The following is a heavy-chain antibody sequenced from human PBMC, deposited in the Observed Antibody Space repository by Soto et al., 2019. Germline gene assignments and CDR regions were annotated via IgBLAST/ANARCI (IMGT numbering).Heavy chain of an antibody. V-gene: IGHV4-39*01. D-gene: IGHD6-13*01. Sequence: SETLSLTCTVSGGSISSSSYYWGWIRQPPGKGLEWIGSIYYSGSTYYNPSLKSRVTISVDTSKNQFSLKLSSVTAADTAVYYCASILGSRYSSSWYVYWGQGTLVTVSS. CDR3: ASILGSRYSSSWYVY. CDR2: IYYSGST. J-gene: IGHJ4*02. CDR1: GGSISSSSYY.